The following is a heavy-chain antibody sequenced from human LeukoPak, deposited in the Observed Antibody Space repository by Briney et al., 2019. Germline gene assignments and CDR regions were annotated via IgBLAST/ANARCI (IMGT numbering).Heavy chain of an antibody. J-gene: IGHJ3*02. Sequence: PSETLSLTCTVSGGSISSSSYYWGWIRQPPGKGLEWIGSIYYSGSTYYNPSLKSRVTISVDTSKNQFSLKLSSVTAADTAVYYCARRSRDRSSGWPSAFDISGQGTMVTVSS. CDR2: IYYSGST. CDR3: ARRSRDRSSGWPSAFDI. D-gene: IGHD6-19*01. CDR1: GGSISSSSYY. V-gene: IGHV4-39*01.